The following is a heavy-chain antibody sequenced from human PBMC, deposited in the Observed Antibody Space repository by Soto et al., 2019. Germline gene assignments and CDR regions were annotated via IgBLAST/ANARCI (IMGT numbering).Heavy chain of an antibody. CDR3: AKLFRGCPWSSCYLVHFDH. Sequence: EVQLLESGGGLVQPGGSLRLSCAASGFAFSNFAMTWVRQAPGKGLEWVSGISARVGNTFDAESVKGRFTISRDNSKNTLYLPMNRLSAEGPAVFYCAKLFRGCPWSSCYLVHFDHWGQGTLVTGSS. D-gene: IGHD2-15*01. CDR2: ISARVGNT. J-gene: IGHJ4*02. V-gene: IGHV3-23*01. CDR1: GFAFSNFA.